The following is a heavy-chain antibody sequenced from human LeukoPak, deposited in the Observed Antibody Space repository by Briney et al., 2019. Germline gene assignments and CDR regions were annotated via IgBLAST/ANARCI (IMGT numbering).Heavy chain of an antibody. CDR1: GGSISSYY. CDR3: ARMTDARFDP. V-gene: IGHV4-59*01. J-gene: IGHJ5*02. Sequence: SETLSLTCTVSGGSISSYYWSWIRQPSGKGLEWIGYIYYSGSTNYNPSLKSRVTISVDTSKNQFSLKLSSVTAADTAVYYCARMTDARFDPWGQGTLVTVSS. CDR2: IYYSGST. D-gene: IGHD2-2*01.